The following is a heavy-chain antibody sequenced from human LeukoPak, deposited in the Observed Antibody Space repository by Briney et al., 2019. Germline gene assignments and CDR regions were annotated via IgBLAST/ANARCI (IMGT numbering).Heavy chain of an antibody. CDR3: AREDQETKDCSATRCNDAFDI. CDR2: IVPIIGTP. V-gene: IGHV1-69*13. D-gene: IGHD2-15*01. J-gene: IGHJ3*02. Sequence: ASVKVSCKASGGIFSDYGINWVRQAPGQGLEWMGGIVPIIGTPNYAQKFQGRVTITADESTTTVYMELHSLSSEDTAVYYCAREDQETKDCSATRCNDAFDIWGQGTMVAVSS. CDR1: GGIFSDYG.